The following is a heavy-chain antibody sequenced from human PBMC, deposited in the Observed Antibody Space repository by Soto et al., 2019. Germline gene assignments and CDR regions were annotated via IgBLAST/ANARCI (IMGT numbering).Heavy chain of an antibody. CDR1: VYTYTSYG. CDR3: ARYSGSYSAVDV. CDR2: ISAYNGNT. J-gene: IGHJ6*02. D-gene: IGHD1-26*01. Sequence: ASVQVSCKASVYTYTSYGIICVRQAPGQGLEWMGWISAYNGNTNYAQKLQGRVTMTTDTSTSTAYMELRSLRSDDTAVYYCARYSGSYSAVDVWGQGTTVTVSS. V-gene: IGHV1-18*01.